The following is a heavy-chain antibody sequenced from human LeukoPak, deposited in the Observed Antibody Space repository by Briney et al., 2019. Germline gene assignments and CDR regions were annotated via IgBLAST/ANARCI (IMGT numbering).Heavy chain of an antibody. J-gene: IGHJ3*02. CDR3: ARTVSSAGWSDDAFDI. CDR1: GFTFDDYA. D-gene: IGHD6-19*01. V-gene: IGHV3-43*02. CDR2: ISGDGGST. Sequence: GGSLRPSCAASGFTFDDYAMHWVRQAPGKGLEWVSLISGDGGSTYYADSVKGRFTISRDNSKNSLYLQMNSLRAEDTALYYCARTVSSAGWSDDAFDIWGQGTMVTVSS.